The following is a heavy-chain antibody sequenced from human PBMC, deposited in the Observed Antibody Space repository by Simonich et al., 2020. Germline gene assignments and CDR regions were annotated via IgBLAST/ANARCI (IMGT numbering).Heavy chain of an antibody. Sequence: GAEVKKPGASVKVSCKASGYTFTGYYMHWVRQAPGQGLEWMGRIIPNSVGTTYAQKFQGRVTMTRDTSISTAYMELSRLRSDDTAVYYCARVPGIYYYYGMDVWGQGTTVTVSS. J-gene: IGHJ6*02. CDR3: ARVPGIYYYYGMDV. D-gene: IGHD3-10*01. CDR2: IIPNSVGT. CDR1: GYTFTGYY. V-gene: IGHV1-2*02.